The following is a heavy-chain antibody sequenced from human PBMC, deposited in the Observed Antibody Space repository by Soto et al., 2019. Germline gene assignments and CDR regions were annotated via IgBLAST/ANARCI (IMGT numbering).Heavy chain of an antibody. J-gene: IGHJ4*02. D-gene: IGHD5-18*01. CDR3: ARETSYGSLFDY. V-gene: IGHV3-53*01. CDR1: GFTVSSNY. Sequence: PGGSLRLSCAASGFTVSSNYMSWVRQAPGKGLEWVSVIYSGGSTYYADSVKGRFTISRDNSKNTLYHQMNSLRAEDTAVYYCARETSYGSLFDYWGQGTLVTVSS. CDR2: IYSGGST.